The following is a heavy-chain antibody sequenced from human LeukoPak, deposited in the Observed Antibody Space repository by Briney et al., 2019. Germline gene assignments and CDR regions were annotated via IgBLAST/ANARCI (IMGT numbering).Heavy chain of an antibody. V-gene: IGHV5-51*01. Sequence: GESLKISCRGSGYSFPSYWIGWVRQMPGRGLEWMGIIYPGDSDTKYSPSFQGQVTISADRSISTAYLQWSSLKASDTAMYYCARAYSRSRFDYWGQGTLVTVSS. J-gene: IGHJ4*02. CDR2: IYPGDSDT. CDR1: GYSFPSYW. D-gene: IGHD6-6*01. CDR3: ARAYSRSRFDY.